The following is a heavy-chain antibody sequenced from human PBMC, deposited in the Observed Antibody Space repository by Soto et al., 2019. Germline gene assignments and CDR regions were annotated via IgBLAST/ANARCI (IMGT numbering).Heavy chain of an antibody. D-gene: IGHD1-1*01. CDR2: IRSKPYGGTT. V-gene: IGHV3-49*03. J-gene: IGHJ4*02. Sequence: PGGSLRLSCTASGYIFGDYARSWFRQAPGKGLEWVGFIRSKPYGGTTEYAASVEGRFTVSRDESKTIAYLQMNSLKTEDTAVYYCTRWKESYSDYWGQGTLVTVSS. CDR1: GYIFGDYA. CDR3: TRWKESYSDY.